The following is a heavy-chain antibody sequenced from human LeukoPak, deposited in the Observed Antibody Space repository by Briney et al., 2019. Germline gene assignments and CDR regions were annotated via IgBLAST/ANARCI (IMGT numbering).Heavy chain of an antibody. CDR1: GYTFTGYY. D-gene: IGHD3-3*01. CDR3: ARRYYDFWSGYSEYFQH. Sequence: ASVKVSCKASGYTFTGYYMHWVRQAPGQGPEWMGWINPNSGGTNYAQKFQGRVTMTRDTSISTAYMELSRLRSDDTAVYYCARRYYDFWSGYSEYFQHWGQGTLVTVSS. J-gene: IGHJ1*01. V-gene: IGHV1-2*02. CDR2: INPNSGGT.